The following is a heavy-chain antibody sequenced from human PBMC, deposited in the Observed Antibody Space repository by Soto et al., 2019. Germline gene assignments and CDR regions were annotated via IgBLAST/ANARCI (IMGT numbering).Heavy chain of an antibody. D-gene: IGHD1-26*01. CDR1: GFTFSSYA. Sequence: EVQLLESGGGLVQPGGSLRLSCAASGFTFSSYAMSWVRQAPGKGLEWVSAISGSGGSTYYADSVKGRFTISRDNSKNTLYLQMNSLRAEDTAVYYCAKHRGARPDYYYYGMDVWGQGTTVTVSS. CDR2: ISGSGGST. J-gene: IGHJ6*02. CDR3: AKHRGARPDYYYYGMDV. V-gene: IGHV3-23*01.